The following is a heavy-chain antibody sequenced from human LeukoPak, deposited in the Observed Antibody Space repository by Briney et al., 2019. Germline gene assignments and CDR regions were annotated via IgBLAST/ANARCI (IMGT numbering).Heavy chain of an antibody. Sequence: SETLSPTFTVSGGSISSGGYYWSWIRQPPGKGLEWIGYIYHSGSTYYNPSLKSRVTISVDRSKNQFSLKLSSVTAADTAVYYCARISSPNGSGSYFDDYWGQGTLVTVSS. V-gene: IGHV4-30-2*01. J-gene: IGHJ4*02. D-gene: IGHD3-10*01. CDR2: IYHSGST. CDR1: GGSISSGGYY. CDR3: ARISSPNGSGSYFDDY.